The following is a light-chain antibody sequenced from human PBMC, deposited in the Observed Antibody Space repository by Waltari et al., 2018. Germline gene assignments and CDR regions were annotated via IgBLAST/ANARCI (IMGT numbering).Light chain of an antibody. Sequence: QPALTQPASVSGSPGQSITISCTRTSSDGGTYNLVSWYQQHPGKAPKVIIYGVTQRPSGVSNRFSGSKSGNTASLTISGLQAEDEADYYCCSYADGTTSVFGGGTKLTVL. J-gene: IGLJ3*02. CDR1: SSDGGTYNL. V-gene: IGLV2-23*02. CDR3: CSYADGTTSV. CDR2: GVT.